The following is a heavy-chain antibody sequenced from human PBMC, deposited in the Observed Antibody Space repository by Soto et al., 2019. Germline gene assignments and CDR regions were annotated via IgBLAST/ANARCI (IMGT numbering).Heavy chain of an antibody. V-gene: IGHV3-30*18. Sequence: GGSLRLSCAASGFTFSSYGMHWVRQAPGKGLEWVAVISYDGSNKYYADSVKGRFTISRDNSKNTLYLQMNSLRAEDTAVYYCAKDECGYCSGGSCYDYWGQGTLVTVSS. CDR1: GFTFSSYG. CDR2: ISYDGSNK. J-gene: IGHJ4*02. CDR3: AKDECGYCSGGSCYDY. D-gene: IGHD2-15*01.